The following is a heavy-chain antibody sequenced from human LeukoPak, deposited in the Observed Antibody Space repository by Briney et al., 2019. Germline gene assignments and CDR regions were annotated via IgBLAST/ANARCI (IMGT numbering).Heavy chain of an antibody. CDR1: GFTFSRYW. Sequence: PGGSLRLSCVASGFTFSRYWMHWVRQAPGKGLVWVSRINSDGRSTNYADSVKGRFSISRDNAENTLYLQMNSLRVEDTAVYYCVRGAARSSKFHFSYYFDYWGQGTLVTVSS. V-gene: IGHV3-74*01. J-gene: IGHJ4*02. CDR2: INSDGRST. CDR3: VRGAARSSKFHFSYYFDY. D-gene: IGHD6-6*01.